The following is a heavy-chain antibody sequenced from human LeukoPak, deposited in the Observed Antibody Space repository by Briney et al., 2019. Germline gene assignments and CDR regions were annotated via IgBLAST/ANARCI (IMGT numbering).Heavy chain of an antibody. CDR1: GFTISRSS. D-gene: IGHD2-15*01. V-gene: IGHV3-21*01. CDR2: ISGSSSYI. J-gene: IGHJ4*02. Sequence: GGSLRLSCAASGFTISRSSMHWVRQAPGKGLEWVSAISGSSSYIYYADSVKGRFTISRDNARNSLYLQMSSLRAEDTALYYCARDLEAYCSGGSCQAFDYWGQGTLVTVSS. CDR3: ARDLEAYCSGGSCQAFDY.